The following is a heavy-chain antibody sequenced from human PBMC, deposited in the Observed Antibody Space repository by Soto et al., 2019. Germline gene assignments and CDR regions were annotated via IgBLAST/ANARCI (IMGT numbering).Heavy chain of an antibody. D-gene: IGHD3-3*01. J-gene: IGHJ6*02. CDR1: GYTYTGYY. CDR2: INPNSGGT. V-gene: IGHV1-2*02. CDR3: ARDAQYYDFWSGPARVGYYYGMDV. Sequence: APAKVTCKASGYTYTGYYMRWVRQAPGQGLEWMGWINPNSGGTNYAQKFQGRVTMTRDTSISTAYMELSRLRSDDTAVYYCARDAQYYDFWSGPARVGYYYGMDVWGQGTTVTVSS.